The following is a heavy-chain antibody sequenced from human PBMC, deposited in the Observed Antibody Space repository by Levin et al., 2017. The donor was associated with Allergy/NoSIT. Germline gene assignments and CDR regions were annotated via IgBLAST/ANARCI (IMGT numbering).Heavy chain of an antibody. CDR3: AADGNEIVGGFDY. V-gene: IGHV1-58*01. D-gene: IGHD4-23*01. CDR2: IVVGSGNT. CDR1: GFTFTSSA. Sequence: KISCKASGFTFTSSAVQWVRQARGQRLEWIGWIVVGSGNTNYAQKFQERVTITRDMSTSTAYMELSSLRSEDTAVYYCAADGNEIVGGFDYWGQGTLVTVSS. J-gene: IGHJ4*02.